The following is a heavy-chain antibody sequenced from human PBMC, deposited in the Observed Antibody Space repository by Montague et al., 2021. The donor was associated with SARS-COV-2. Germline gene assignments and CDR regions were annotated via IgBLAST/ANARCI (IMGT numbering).Heavy chain of an antibody. CDR3: ATTGGPTTVAGPFDY. CDR2: IYYSGRT. Sequence: SETLSLTCTVSGGSISSGGYYWDWIRQPPGMGLEWIGTIYYSGRTDYNPSLKSRVTISVDTSRNQFSLKVSSVTAADTAVYYCATTGGPTTVAGPFDYWGQGTPVTVSS. D-gene: IGHD6-19*01. V-gene: IGHV4-39*01. CDR1: GGSISSGGYY. J-gene: IGHJ4*02.